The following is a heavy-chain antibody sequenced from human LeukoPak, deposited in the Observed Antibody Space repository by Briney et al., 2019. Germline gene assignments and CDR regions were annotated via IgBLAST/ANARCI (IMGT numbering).Heavy chain of an antibody. J-gene: IGHJ4*02. CDR2: ISAYNGNT. Sequence: GASVKVSCKASGYTFTSYGISWVRQAPGQGLEWMGWISAYNGNTNYAQKLQGRVTMTTDTSTSTAYIELRSLRSDETAVYYCARDGTYYYGSGSYYSNWGQGTLVTVSS. V-gene: IGHV1-18*01. CDR1: GYTFTSYG. D-gene: IGHD3-10*01. CDR3: ARDGTYYYGSGSYYSN.